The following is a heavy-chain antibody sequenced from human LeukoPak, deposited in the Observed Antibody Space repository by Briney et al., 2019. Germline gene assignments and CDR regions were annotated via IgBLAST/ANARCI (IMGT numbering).Heavy chain of an antibody. V-gene: IGHV3-48*01. J-gene: IGHJ4*02. CDR1: GLTFSSYS. CDR3: ARAVGDYFIDY. Sequence: GGSLRLSCAASGLTFSSYSMNWVRQAPGKGLEWVSYISSSSSTIYYADSVKGRFTISRDNAKNSLYLQMNSLRAEDTAVYYCARAVGDYFIDYWGQGTLVTVSS. CDR2: ISSSSSTI. D-gene: IGHD4-17*01.